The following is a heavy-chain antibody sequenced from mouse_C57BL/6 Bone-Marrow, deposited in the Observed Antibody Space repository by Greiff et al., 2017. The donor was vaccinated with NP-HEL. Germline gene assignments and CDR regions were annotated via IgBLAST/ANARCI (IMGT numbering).Heavy chain of an antibody. CDR3: VRHSTTGGFAY. J-gene: IGHJ3*01. Sequence: EVQGVESGGGLVQPKGSLKLSCAASGFSFNTYAMNWVRQAPGKGLEWVARIRSKSNNYATYYADSVKDRFTISRDDSESMLYLQMNNLKTEDTAMYYCVRHSTTGGFAYWGQGTLVTVSA. CDR2: IRSKSNNYAT. V-gene: IGHV10-1*01. D-gene: IGHD1-1*01. CDR1: GFSFNTYA.